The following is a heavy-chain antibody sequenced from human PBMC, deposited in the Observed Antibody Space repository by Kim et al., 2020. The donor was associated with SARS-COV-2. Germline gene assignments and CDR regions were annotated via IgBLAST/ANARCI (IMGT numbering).Heavy chain of an antibody. CDR3: ARDLVRYFDRGIEGYYGMDV. J-gene: IGHJ6*02. V-gene: IGHV3-21*04. CDR1: GFTFSSYS. Sequence: GGSLRLSCAASGFTFSSYSMNWVRQAPGKGLEWVSSISSSSSYIYYADSVKGRFTISRDNAKNSLYLQMNSLRAEDTAVYYCARDLVRYFDRGIEGYYGMDVWGQGTTVTVSS. CDR2: ISSSSSYI. D-gene: IGHD3-9*01.